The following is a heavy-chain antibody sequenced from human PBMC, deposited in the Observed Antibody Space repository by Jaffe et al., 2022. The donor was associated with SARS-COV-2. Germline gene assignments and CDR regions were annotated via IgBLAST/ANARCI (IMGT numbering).Heavy chain of an antibody. D-gene: IGHD3-22*01. CDR3: TRSHYYDSSGYLY. V-gene: IGHV3-49*03. CDR2: IRSEAYGGTR. Sequence: EVQLVESGGGLVQPGRSLRLSCTASGFMFGDYAMGWFRQAPGKGLEWVGFIRSEAYGGTREYAASVKGRFTISRDDSKSIAYLQMNSLKTEDAAVYYCTRSHYYDSSGYLYWGQGTLVTVSS. J-gene: IGHJ4*02. CDR1: GFMFGDYA.